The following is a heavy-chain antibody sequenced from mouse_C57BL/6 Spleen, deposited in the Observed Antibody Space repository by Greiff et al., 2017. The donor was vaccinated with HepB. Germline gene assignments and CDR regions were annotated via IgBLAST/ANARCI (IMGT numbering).Heavy chain of an antibody. CDR1: GYTFTSYW. J-gene: IGHJ2*01. Sequence: VKLMESGPELVKPGASVKLSCKASGYTFTSYWMQWVKQRPGQGLEWIGEIDPSDSYTNYNQKFKGKATLTVDTSSSTAYMQLSSLTSEDSAVYDCARGGNYDYWVRGTTLTVSS. CDR2: IDPSDSYT. CDR3: ARGGNYDY. D-gene: IGHD2-1*01. V-gene: IGHV1-50*01.